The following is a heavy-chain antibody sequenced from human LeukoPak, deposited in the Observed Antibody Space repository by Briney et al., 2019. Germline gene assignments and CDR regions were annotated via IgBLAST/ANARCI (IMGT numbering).Heavy chain of an antibody. J-gene: IGHJ6*04. V-gene: IGHV3-33*08. CDR3: ARDLEARLWFGHYGMDV. CDR1: GFTLGTYW. Sequence: GGSLRLSCAVSGFTLGTYWMNWVRQAPGRGLEWVAVIWYDGSNKYHADSVKGRFTISRDNSKNTLYLQMNSLRAEDTAVYYCARDLEARLWFGHYGMDVWGKGTTVTVSS. CDR2: IWYDGSNK. D-gene: IGHD3-10*01.